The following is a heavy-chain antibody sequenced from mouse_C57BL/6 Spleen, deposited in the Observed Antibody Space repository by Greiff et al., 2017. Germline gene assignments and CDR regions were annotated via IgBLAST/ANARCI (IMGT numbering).Heavy chain of an antibody. CDR1: GYAFSSSW. CDR2: IYPGDGDT. CDR3: ARGGVYYGNYEYYFDY. Sequence: QVQLQQSGPELVKPGASVKISCKASGYAFSSSWMTWVKQRPGKGLEWIGRIYPGDGDTNYNGKFKGKATLTADKSSSTAYMQLSSLTSEDSAVYFCARGGVYYGNYEYYFDYWGQGTTLTVSS. J-gene: IGHJ2*01. V-gene: IGHV1-82*01. D-gene: IGHD2-1*01.